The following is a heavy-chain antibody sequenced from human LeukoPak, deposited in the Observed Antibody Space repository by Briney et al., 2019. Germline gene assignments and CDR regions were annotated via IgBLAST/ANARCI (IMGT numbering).Heavy chain of an antibody. V-gene: IGHV3-33*01. CDR2: IWYDGSNK. J-gene: IGHJ5*02. CDR3: AREYSAGRFDP. D-gene: IGHD6-13*01. CDR1: GFTFSSYG. Sequence: GGSLRLSCAASGFTFSSYGMHWVRQAPGKGLEWVAVIWYDGSNKFYADSVKGRFTISRDNSKNTLYLQMNSLRAEDTAVYYCAREYSAGRFDPWGQGTLVTVSS.